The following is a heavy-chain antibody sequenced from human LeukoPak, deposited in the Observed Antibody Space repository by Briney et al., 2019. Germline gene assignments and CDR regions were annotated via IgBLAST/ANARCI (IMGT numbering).Heavy chain of an antibody. CDR3: AKDGGYYGSGSYYPYYFDY. Sequence: PGGSLRLSCAASGFTFSSYAMSWVRQAPGKGLEWVSAISGSGGSTYYADSVKGRFTISRDNSKNTLYLQMNSLRAEDTAVYYCAKDGGYYGSGSYYPYYFDYWGQGTLVTVSS. J-gene: IGHJ4*02. V-gene: IGHV3-23*01. CDR1: GFTFSSYA. D-gene: IGHD3-10*01. CDR2: ISGSGGST.